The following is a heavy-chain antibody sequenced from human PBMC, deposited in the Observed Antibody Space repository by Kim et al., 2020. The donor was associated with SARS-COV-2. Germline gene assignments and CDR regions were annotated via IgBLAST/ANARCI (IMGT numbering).Heavy chain of an antibody. Sequence: GGSLRLSCAASGFTFSSYGMHWVRQAPGKGLEWVAVISYDGSNKYYADSVKGRFTISRDNSKNTLYLQMNSLRAEDTAVYYCAKDMEGLLWFGEPKSFRFDPWGQGTLVTVSS. CDR1: GFTFSSYG. J-gene: IGHJ5*02. V-gene: IGHV3-30*18. CDR3: AKDMEGLLWFGEPKSFRFDP. CDR2: ISYDGSNK. D-gene: IGHD3-10*01.